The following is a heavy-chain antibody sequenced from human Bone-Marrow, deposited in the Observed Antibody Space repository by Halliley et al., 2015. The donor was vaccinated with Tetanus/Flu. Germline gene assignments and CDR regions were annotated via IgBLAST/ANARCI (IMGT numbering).Heavy chain of an antibody. CDR3: ATGFGYYFDL. J-gene: IGHJ2*01. D-gene: IGHD5-12*01. CDR2: IKVDGIST. V-gene: IGHV3-74*03. Sequence: LVWVSRIKVDGISTTYADSVRGRFTISRDNAKNTAYLQMNSLRVDDTAVYYCATGFGYYFDLWGRGSPVTVSS.